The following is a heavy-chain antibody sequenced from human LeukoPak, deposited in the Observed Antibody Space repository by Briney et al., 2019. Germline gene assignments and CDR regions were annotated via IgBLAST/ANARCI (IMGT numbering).Heavy chain of an antibody. CDR2: IKQDGSEK. Sequence: PWGSLRLSCAASGFTFSSYWMNWVRQAPGKGLEWVANIKQDGSEKYDVDSVKGRFTISRDNAKNSLYLQMTSLRAEDTAVYYCARAYSSGWFQAGYWGQGTLVTVSS. V-gene: IGHV3-7*04. CDR1: GFTFSSYW. J-gene: IGHJ4*02. CDR3: ARAYSSGWFQAGY. D-gene: IGHD6-19*01.